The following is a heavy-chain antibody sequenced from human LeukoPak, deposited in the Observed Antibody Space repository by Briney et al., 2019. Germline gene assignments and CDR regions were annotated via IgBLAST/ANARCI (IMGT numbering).Heavy chain of an antibody. CDR3: ARVSNYIYYYYYYMDV. D-gene: IGHD4-11*01. V-gene: IGHV4-61*02. CDR2: IYISGST. Sequence: PSETLSLTCTVSGGSISSGSFYWSWIRQPAGKGLEWIGRIYISGSTNYNPSLTSRVTISIDKSKNQFSLKLSSVTAADTAVYYCARVSNYIYYYYYYMDVWGKGTTVTVSS. J-gene: IGHJ6*03. CDR1: GGSISSGSFY.